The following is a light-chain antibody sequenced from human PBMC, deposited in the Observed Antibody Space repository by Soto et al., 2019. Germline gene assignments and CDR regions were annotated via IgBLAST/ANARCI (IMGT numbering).Light chain of an antibody. CDR3: QQYNSWPLT. J-gene: IGKJ4*01. CDR2: GAS. CDR1: QSVNSN. V-gene: IGKV3-15*01. Sequence: EIVMTQSPATLSVSPGERATLSCRASQSVNSNLAWYQQKPGQAPRLLIYGASTRATGIAARFSGSESGTEFTLTISSLQSEDFAVYYCQQYNSWPLTFGGGTKVDIK.